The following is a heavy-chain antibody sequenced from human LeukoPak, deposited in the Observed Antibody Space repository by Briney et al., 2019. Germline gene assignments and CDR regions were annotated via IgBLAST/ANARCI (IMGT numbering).Heavy chain of an antibody. J-gene: IGHJ4*02. CDR2: ISGSGGST. V-gene: IGHV3-23*01. D-gene: IGHD2-8*02. Sequence: HGGSLRLSCSASGFAFSNYAMTWVRQAPGKGLEWVSVISGSGGSTDYADSVKGRFTISRDNSKNTLYRQMNSLRAEDTAVYYCAKDRAELTGDVSDDWGQGTLVTVSS. CDR3: AKDRAELTGDVSDD. CDR1: GFAFSNYA.